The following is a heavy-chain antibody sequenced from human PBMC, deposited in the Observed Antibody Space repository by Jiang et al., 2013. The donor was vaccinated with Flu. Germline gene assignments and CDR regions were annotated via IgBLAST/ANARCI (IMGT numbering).Heavy chain of an antibody. D-gene: IGHD6-19*01. Sequence: VQLVESGGVVVQPGRSLRLSCAASGFSFSRYGMHWVRQAPGKGLEWVAIISFDGNNNYYADSVRGRFTISKDNSKNTLYLQMNSLRADDTGLYYCAKDKRQWLVRDYYFDYWGREPWSPSPQ. CDR1: GFSFSRYG. CDR2: ISFDGNNN. J-gene: IGHJ4*02. CDR3: AKDKRQWLVRDYYFDY. V-gene: IGHV3-30*18.